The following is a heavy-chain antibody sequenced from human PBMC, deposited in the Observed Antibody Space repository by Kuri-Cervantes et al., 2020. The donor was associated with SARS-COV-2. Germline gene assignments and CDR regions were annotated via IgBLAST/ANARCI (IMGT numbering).Heavy chain of an antibody. CDR3: ARDPTVAVHWYFDL. D-gene: IGHD6-19*01. CDR1: GDSVSSNSAA. V-gene: IGHV6-1*01. CDR2: TYYRSKWYN. J-gene: IGHJ2*01. Sequence: SCAISGDSVSSNSAAWNWIRQSPSRGFEWLGRTYYRSKWYNDYAVSVKSRITINPDTSKNQFSLQLNSVTPEDTAVYYCARDPTVAVHWYFDLWGRGTLVTVSS.